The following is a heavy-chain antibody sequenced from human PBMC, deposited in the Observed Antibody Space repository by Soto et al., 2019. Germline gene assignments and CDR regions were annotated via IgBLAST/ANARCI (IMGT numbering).Heavy chain of an antibody. CDR1: GVSIKTYY. V-gene: IGHV4-59*01. D-gene: IGHD2-15*01. CDR2: IYYSGTT. J-gene: IGHJ5*02. CDR3: AGSSHGNYFDP. Sequence: SETLSLTCSLSGVSIKTYYWSWIRQPPNKGLEWIGYIYYSGTTDYNPSLKSRVTMSVDTSKNQFSLRLSSVTAADTAVYYCAGSSHGNYFDPWGPGTLVTVSS.